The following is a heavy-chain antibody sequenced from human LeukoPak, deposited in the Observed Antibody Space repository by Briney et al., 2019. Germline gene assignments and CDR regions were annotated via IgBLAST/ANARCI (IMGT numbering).Heavy chain of an antibody. CDR1: GFTFRSFV. J-gene: IGHJ4*02. D-gene: IGHD3-9*01. CDR3: ARDFLTGYFDY. V-gene: IGHV3-48*02. Sequence: PGGSLRLSCATSGFTFRSFVMHWVRQAPGKGLEWVSYISSSGSTKYYADSVKGRFTISRDNVKNSLFLQMNSLSDEDTAVYYCARDFLTGYFDYWGQGTLVTVSS. CDR2: ISSSGSTK.